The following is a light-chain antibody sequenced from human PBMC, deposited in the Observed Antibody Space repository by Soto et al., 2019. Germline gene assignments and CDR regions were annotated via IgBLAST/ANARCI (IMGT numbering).Light chain of an antibody. CDR3: QQYDISPWT. CDR1: QSVNGNY. Sequence: ETVLTQSPGTLSLSPGERATLSCRASQSVNGNYLAWYQQKPGQAPRLLIYGTSSRATGIPDRFSGSGSGTDFTLTISRLEPEDFAVYYCQQYDISPWTFGQGTKVDIK. J-gene: IGKJ1*01. V-gene: IGKV3-20*01. CDR2: GTS.